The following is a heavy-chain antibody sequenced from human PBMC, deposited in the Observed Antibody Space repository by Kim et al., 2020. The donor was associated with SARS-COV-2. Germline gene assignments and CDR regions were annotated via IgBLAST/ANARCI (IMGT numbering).Heavy chain of an antibody. CDR2: INHSGST. D-gene: IGHD6-19*01. Sequence: SETLSLTCAVYGGSFSGYYWSWIRQPPGKGLEWIGEINHSGSTNYNPSLKSRVTISVDTSKNQFSLKLSSVTAADTAVYYCARAVWYSSGWYRYYYYYGMDVWGQGTTVTVSS. V-gene: IGHV4-34*01. CDR1: GGSFSGYY. J-gene: IGHJ6*02. CDR3: ARAVWYSSGWYRYYYYYGMDV.